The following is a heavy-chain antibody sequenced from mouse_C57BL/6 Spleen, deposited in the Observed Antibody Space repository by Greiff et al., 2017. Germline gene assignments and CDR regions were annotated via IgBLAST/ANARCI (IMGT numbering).Heavy chain of an antibody. CDR3: ARSYYGSSYGWFAY. Sequence: VKLMESGAELAKPGASVKLSCKASGYTFTSYWMHWVNQRPGKGLEWIGYINPSSGYTKYNQKFKDKATLTADKSSSTAYMQLSSLTYEDSAVYYCARSYYGSSYGWFAYWGQGTLGTVAA. D-gene: IGHD1-1*01. J-gene: IGHJ3*01. CDR2: INPSSGYT. CDR1: GYTFTSYW. V-gene: IGHV1-7*01.